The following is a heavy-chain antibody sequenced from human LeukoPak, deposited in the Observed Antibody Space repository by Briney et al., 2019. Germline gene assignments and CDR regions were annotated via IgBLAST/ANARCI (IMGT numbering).Heavy chain of an antibody. J-gene: IGHJ4*02. CDR1: GYTFTGYY. CDR2: TNPNSGGT. D-gene: IGHD2-2*01. CDR3: ARDEGYCSSTSCYGTPIQNYYFDY. Sequence: GASVKVSCKASGYTFTGYYMHWVRQAPGQGLEWMGWTNPNSGGTNYAQKFQGRVTMTRDTSISTAYMELSRLRSDDTAVYYCARDEGYCSSTSCYGTPIQNYYFDYWGQGTLVTVSS. V-gene: IGHV1-2*02.